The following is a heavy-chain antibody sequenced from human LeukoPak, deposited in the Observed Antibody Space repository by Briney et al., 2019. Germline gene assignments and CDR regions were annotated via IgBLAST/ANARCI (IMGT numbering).Heavy chain of an antibody. CDR3: ARGDLYGSGSYLDY. CDR1: GYSISSSYY. CDR2: IYYSGST. J-gene: IGHJ4*02. D-gene: IGHD3-10*01. Sequence: SETLSLTCTVSGYSISSSYYWSWIRQPPGKGLEWIGYIYYSGSTNYNPSLKSRVTISVDTSKNQFSLKLSSVTAADTAVYYCARGDLYGSGSYLDYWGQGTLVTVSS. V-gene: IGHV4-61*01.